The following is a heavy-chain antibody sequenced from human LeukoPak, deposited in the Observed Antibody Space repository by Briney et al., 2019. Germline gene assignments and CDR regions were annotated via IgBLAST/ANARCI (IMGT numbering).Heavy chain of an antibody. Sequence: KPGGSLKISCKGSGYSFTSYWIGWVRQMPGKGLEWMGIIYPGDSDTRYSPSFQGQVTISADKSISTAYLQWSSLKASDTAMYYCARRTTYYYDSSGYYYDLYYFDYWGQGTLVTVSS. V-gene: IGHV5-51*03. CDR2: IYPGDSDT. J-gene: IGHJ4*02. D-gene: IGHD3-22*01. CDR3: ARRTTYYYDSSGYYYDLYYFDY. CDR1: GYSFTSYW.